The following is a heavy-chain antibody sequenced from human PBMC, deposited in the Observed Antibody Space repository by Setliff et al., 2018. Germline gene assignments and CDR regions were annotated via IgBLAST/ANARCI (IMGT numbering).Heavy chain of an antibody. J-gene: IGHJ4*02. D-gene: IGHD3-16*01. V-gene: IGHV4-61*08. CDR1: GGSISSGGYY. CDR2: IYYSGST. Sequence: SETLSLTCTVSGGSISSGGYYWSWIRRHPGKGLEWVGYIYYSGSTNYNPSLESRVTISVDTSKNQFSLRLNSATAADTAVYYCARLRGAFDYWGQGTLVTVSS. CDR3: ARLRGAFDY.